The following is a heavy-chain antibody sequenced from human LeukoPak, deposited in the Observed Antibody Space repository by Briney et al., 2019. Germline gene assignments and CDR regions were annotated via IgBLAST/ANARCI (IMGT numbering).Heavy chain of an antibody. V-gene: IGHV4-59*01. CDR2: IYYSGST. D-gene: IGHD5-24*01. Sequence: SETLSLTCTVSGGSISSYYWSWIRQPPGKGLVWIGYIYYSGSTNYNPSLKSRVTISVDTSKNQFSLKLSSVTAADTAVYYCARATEMATIEGLAFDPWGQGTLVTVSS. CDR3: ARATEMATIEGLAFDP. J-gene: IGHJ5*02. CDR1: GGSISSYY.